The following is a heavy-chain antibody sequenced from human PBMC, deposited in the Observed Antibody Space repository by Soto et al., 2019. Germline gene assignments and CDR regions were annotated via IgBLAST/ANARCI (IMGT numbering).Heavy chain of an antibody. J-gene: IGHJ4*02. CDR2: ISTSSSYL. CDR1: GFTFSSYS. CDR3: ASGRSHRLGRIASIDY. Sequence: EVQLVESGGGLVKPGGSLRLSCAASGFTFSSYSMNWVRQAPGKGLEWVSSISTSSSYLSYADSVKGRFTISRDNAKNFLYLQMNSLKSEDTAVYYCASGRSHRLGRIASIDYWGQGTLVTVSS. V-gene: IGHV3-21*01. D-gene: IGHD3-16*01.